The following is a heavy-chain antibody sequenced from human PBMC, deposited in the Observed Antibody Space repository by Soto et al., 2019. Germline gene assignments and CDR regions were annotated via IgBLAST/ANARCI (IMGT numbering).Heavy chain of an antibody. CDR2: INSDGSST. CDR3: VRTCLVVTDATLEYY. V-gene: IGHV3-74*01. J-gene: IGHJ4*02. Sequence: EVQLVESGGGLVQPGGSLRLSCAASGFTFSSYWMHWVRQAPGKGLVWVSRINSDGSSTSYADSVKGRFTISRDNAENTLSLQRNSLRAEDTAVYYCVRTCLVVTDATLEYYWGQRTLVTVSS. CDR1: GFTFSSYW. D-gene: IGHD2-15*01.